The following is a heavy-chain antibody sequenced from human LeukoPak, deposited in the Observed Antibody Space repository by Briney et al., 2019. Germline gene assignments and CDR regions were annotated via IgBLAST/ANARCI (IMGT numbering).Heavy chain of an antibody. CDR3: ARTTEDCNSASCYQYCFDP. CDR1: GGSISSYY. D-gene: IGHD2-2*01. CDR2: IYYGGST. J-gene: IGHJ5*02. Sequence: SETLSLTCTVSGGSISSYYWSWIRQPPGKGLEWIGYIYYGGSTNYNPSLKSRVTISVDTSKNQFSLKLSSVTAADTAVYYCARTTEDCNSASCYQYCFDPWGQGTLVTVSS. V-gene: IGHV4-59*01.